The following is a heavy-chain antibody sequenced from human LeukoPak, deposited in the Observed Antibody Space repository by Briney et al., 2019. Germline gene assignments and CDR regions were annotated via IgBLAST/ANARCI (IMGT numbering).Heavy chain of an antibody. CDR1: GGSFSGYY. V-gene: IGHV4-59*01. CDR3: ARGKSLDY. Sequence: QPSETLSLTCAVYGGSFSGYYWSWIRQPPGKGLEWIGYIYYSGSTSYNPSLKSRVTISVDASKNQFSLKLSSVTTADTAVYYCARGKSLDYWGQGTLVTVSS. J-gene: IGHJ4*02. CDR2: IYYSGST.